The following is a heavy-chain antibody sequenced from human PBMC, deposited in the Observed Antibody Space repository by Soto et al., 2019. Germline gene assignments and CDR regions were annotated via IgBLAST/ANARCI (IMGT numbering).Heavy chain of an antibody. D-gene: IGHD3-16*01. V-gene: IGHV4-30-2*01. Sequence: PSETLSLTCAVPRVSINTNGYSWSWIRQPPGKGLEWIGYIYPSGTIFYNPSLNSRVTISADTSNNQFSLKLTSVTAADTAVYFCATYTAFAKYYFEYWGRGPLGTVSS. J-gene: IGHJ4*02. CDR2: IYPSGTI. CDR3: ATYTAFAKYYFEY. CDR1: RVSINTNGYS.